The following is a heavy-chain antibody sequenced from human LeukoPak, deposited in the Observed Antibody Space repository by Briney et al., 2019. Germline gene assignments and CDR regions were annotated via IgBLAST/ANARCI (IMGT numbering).Heavy chain of an antibody. CDR1: GFTFSDYY. D-gene: IGHD2-21*02. CDR2: ISSSGSNI. V-gene: IGHV3-11*04. J-gene: IGHJ3*02. CDR3: ARLSIVVMTAPAI. Sequence: GGSLRLSCVPSGFTFSDYYMSWIRQAPGKGLAWISYISSSGSNIYYADSVKGRFTISRDNAKNSLYLQMNSLRAEDTAVYYCARLSIVVMTAPAIWGQGTMVTVSS.